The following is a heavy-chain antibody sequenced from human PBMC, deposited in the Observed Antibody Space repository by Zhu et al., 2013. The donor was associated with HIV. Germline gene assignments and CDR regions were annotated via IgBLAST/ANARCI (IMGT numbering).Heavy chain of an antibody. Sequence: VQXLQSGTELETWGLSDYVLHGFWIIISTTTFINWVRQTPGQGPEWMGWISPSTWDXTLAPRFHGRVALTRATSSNTIYLFLNNLRPDDTAMYFCARALTRTVSLNNGRAALDLWGQGTDLTVST. CDR3: ARALTRTVSLNNGRAALDL. J-gene: IGHJ4*02. CDR1: IIISTTT. V-gene: IGHV1-2*02. D-gene: IGHD1-1*01. CDR2: ISPSTWDX.